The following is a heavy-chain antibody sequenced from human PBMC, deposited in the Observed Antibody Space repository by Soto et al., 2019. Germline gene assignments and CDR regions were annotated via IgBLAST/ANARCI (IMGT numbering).Heavy chain of an antibody. D-gene: IGHD2-2*01. CDR1: GGSISSGGYY. V-gene: IGHV4-31*03. J-gene: IGHJ4*02. Sequence: SETLSLTCTVSGGSISSGGYYWSWIRQHPGKGLEWIGYIYYSGSTYYNPSLKSRVTISVDTSKNQFSLKLSSVTAADTAVYYCARTSEYFSRIFDSWGQGTLVTVSS. CDR2: IYYSGST. CDR3: ARTSEYFSRIFDS.